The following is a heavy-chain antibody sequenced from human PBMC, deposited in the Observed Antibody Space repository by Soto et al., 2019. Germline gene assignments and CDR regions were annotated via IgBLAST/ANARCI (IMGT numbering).Heavy chain of an antibody. CDR2: VIPIFGTT. D-gene: IGHD5-12*01. CDR3: ARDRGYNGYSFDY. V-gene: IGHV1-69*01. CDR1: GGTFMNYA. Sequence: QVQLVQSGAEVKKPGSSVKVSCKASGGTFMNYAISWVRQAPGQGLEWMGGVIPIFGTTKYAQKFQGRVTITADESTGTAYMELSSLKSEDSAVYYCARDRGYNGYSFDYWGQGTLVAVSS. J-gene: IGHJ4*02.